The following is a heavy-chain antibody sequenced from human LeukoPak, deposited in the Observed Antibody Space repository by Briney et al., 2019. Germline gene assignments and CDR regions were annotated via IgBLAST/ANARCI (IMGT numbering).Heavy chain of an antibody. J-gene: IGHJ3*02. CDR2: IYYSGST. CDR3: ARLSGDTAMDAFDI. D-gene: IGHD5-18*01. V-gene: IGHV4-39*01. Sequence: SETLSLTCTVSGGSISSSSYYWGWIRQPPGKGLEWIGSIYYSGSTYYNPSLKSRVTISVDTSKNQFSLKLSSVTAADTAAYYCARLSGDTAMDAFDIWGQGTMVTVSS. CDR1: GGSISSSSYY.